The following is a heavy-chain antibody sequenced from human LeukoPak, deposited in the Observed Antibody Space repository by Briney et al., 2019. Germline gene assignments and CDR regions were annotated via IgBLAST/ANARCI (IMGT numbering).Heavy chain of an antibody. J-gene: IGHJ4*02. CDR3: ARGPACQWDYYDSSGYYSTSFDY. D-gene: IGHD3-22*01. V-gene: IGHV4-34*01. CDR1: GGSFSGYY. CDR2: INHSGST. Sequence: PSETLSLTCAVYGGSFSGYYWSWIRQPPGKGLEWIGEINHSGSTNYNPSLKSRVTISVDTSKNQFSLKLSSVTAADTAVYYCARGPACQWDYYDSSGYYSTSFDYWGQGTLVTVSS.